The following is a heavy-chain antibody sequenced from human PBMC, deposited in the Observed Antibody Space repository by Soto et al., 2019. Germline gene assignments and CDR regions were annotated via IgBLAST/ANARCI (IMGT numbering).Heavy chain of an antibody. CDR2: IDYSGST. CDR3: AILRNYGLIDY. V-gene: IGHV4-39*01. Sequence: QLQLQESGPGLVKPSETLSLTCTVSGGSISSSSYYWGWIRQPPGKGLEWIGSIDYSGSTYYNPSLKSLVTISVDTSKNQFSLKLSSVTAAVTAVYYCAILRNYGLIDYWGQGTLVTVSS. J-gene: IGHJ4*02. CDR1: GGSISSSSYY. D-gene: IGHD4-17*01.